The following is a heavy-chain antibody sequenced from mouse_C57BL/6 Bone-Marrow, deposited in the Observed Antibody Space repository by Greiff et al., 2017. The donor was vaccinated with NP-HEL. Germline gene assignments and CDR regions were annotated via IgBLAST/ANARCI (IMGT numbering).Heavy chain of an antibody. CDR1: GFTFSDYY. D-gene: IGHD1-1*01. J-gene: IGHJ3*01. CDR2: ISNGGGST. CDR3: ARRDYGSSYGAWFAY. Sequence: EVKLMESGGGLVQPGGSLKLSCAASGFTFSDYYMYWVRQTPEKRLEWVAYISNGGGSTYYPDPVTGRFTISRDNAKNTLYLQMSRLKSEDTAMYYCARRDYGSSYGAWFAYWGQGTLVTVSA. V-gene: IGHV5-12*01.